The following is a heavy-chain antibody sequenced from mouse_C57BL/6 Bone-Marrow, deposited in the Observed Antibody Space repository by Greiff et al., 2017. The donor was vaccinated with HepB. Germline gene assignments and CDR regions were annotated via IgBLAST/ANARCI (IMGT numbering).Heavy chain of an antibody. CDR2: IDTSDSYT. V-gene: IGHV1-50*01. CDR3: ARGLPFDY. CDR1: GYTFTSYW. J-gene: IGHJ2*01. Sequence: QVQLQQPGAELVKPGASVKLSCKASGYTFTSYWMQWVKQRPGQGLEWIGEIDTSDSYTNYNQKFKGQATLTVDTSSSTAYMQLSSLTSEDSAAYYCARGLPFDYWGQGTTLTVSS. D-gene: IGHD6-1*01.